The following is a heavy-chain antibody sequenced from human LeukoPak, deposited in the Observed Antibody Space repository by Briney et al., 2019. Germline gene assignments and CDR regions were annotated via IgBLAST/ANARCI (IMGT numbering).Heavy chain of an antibody. Sequence: GASVKVSCKASGGTFGSYAISWVRQAPGQGLEWMGGIIPIFGTANYAQKFQGRVTITTDESTSTAYMELSSLRSEDTAVYYCAQIGPPYDFWSGSNFGEADAFDIWGQGAMVTVSS. CDR2: IIPIFGTA. V-gene: IGHV1-69*05. D-gene: IGHD3-3*01. CDR1: GGTFGSYA. J-gene: IGHJ3*02. CDR3: AQIGPPYDFWSGSNFGEADAFDI.